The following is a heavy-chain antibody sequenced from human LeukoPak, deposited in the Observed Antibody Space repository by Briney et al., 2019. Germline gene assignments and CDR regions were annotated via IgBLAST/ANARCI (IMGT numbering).Heavy chain of an antibody. CDR2: MIPNSGGP. CDR3: ARDWIPGSFDAFDI. J-gene: IGHJ3*02. Sequence: ASVKVSCKASGYTFIGYYVHWVRQAPGQGLEWVGWMIPNSGGPNYAQKFQGRVTMTRDTSISTAYMELSRLRSDDTAVYYCARDWIPGSFDAFDIWGQGTMVTVSS. CDR1: GYTFIGYY. D-gene: IGHD2-2*03. V-gene: IGHV1-2*02.